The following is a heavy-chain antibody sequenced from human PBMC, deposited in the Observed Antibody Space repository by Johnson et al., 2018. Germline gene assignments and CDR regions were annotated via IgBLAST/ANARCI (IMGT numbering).Heavy chain of an antibody. CDR3: AKAYYYGSNYYYSYMDV. D-gene: IGHD3-10*01. J-gene: IGHJ6*03. CDR2: ISYAGSND. V-gene: IGHV3-30*18. CDR1: GFTFSHYG. Sequence: VQLVESGGGVVQPGRSLRLSCAAFGFTFSHYGMHWVRQAPGKGLEWVTLISYAGSNDYYADSVKGRFTISRDNSKNTLYLQMNSLRTEDTAVYYCAKAYYYGSNYYYSYMDVWGSGTTVTVSS.